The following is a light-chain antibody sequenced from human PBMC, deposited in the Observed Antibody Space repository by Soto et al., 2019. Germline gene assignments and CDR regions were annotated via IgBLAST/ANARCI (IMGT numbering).Light chain of an antibody. CDR2: MVS. Sequence: VVMTQSPLSLPVTLGQPASISCNSSQSLGYRDGTTSLNWFQQRPGQSPRRLIDMVSNRDSGVPDRFSCSGSGTDFTLKISRVEAEDVGVYYCMQGTHCHNFGKGTKLEIK. CDR3: MQGTHCHN. J-gene: IGKJ2*01. V-gene: IGKV2-30*01. CDR1: QSLGYRDGTTS.